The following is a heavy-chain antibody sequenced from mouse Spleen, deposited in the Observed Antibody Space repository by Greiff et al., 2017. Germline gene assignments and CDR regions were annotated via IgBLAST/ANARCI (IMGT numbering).Heavy chain of an antibody. CDR2: IDPSDSYT. CDR3: ASGMGRDY. V-gene: IGHV1-59*01. D-gene: IGHD2-3*01. Sequence: QVQLQQPGAELVRPGTSVKLSCKASGYTFTSYWMHWVKQRPGQGLEWIGVIDPSDSYTNYNQKFKGKATLTADTSSSTAYMQLSSLTSEDSAVYYCASGMGRDYWGQGTTLTVSS. CDR1: GYTFTSYW. J-gene: IGHJ2*01.